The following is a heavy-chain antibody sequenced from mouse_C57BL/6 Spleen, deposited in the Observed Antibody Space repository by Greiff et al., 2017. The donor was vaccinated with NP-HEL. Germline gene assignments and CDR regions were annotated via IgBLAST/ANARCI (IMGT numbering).Heavy chain of an antibody. V-gene: IGHV1-26*01. D-gene: IGHD1-1*01. CDR2: INPNNGGT. J-gene: IGHJ3*01. Sequence: VQLQQSGPELVKPGASVKISCKASGYTFTDYYMNWVKQSHGKSLEWIGDINPNNGGTSYNQKFKGKATLTVDKSSSTAYMELRSLTSEDSAVYYCARVGYYGTAYWGQGTLVTVSA. CDR3: ARVGYYGTAY. CDR1: GYTFTDYY.